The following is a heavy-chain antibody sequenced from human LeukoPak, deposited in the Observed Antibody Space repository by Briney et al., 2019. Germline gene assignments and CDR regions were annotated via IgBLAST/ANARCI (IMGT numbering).Heavy chain of an antibody. CDR3: ARVRYSGSYPYYYGMDV. J-gene: IGHJ6*02. V-gene: IGHV3-21*01. CDR1: GFTLSSYS. CDR2: ISSSSSYI. D-gene: IGHD1-26*01. Sequence: GGSLRLSCAASGFTLSSYSMNWVRQAPGKGLEWFSSISSSSSYIHSADSVRGRFTISRDNAKNSLYLQMNSLRAEDTAVYYCARVRYSGSYPYYYGMDVWGQGTTVTVSS.